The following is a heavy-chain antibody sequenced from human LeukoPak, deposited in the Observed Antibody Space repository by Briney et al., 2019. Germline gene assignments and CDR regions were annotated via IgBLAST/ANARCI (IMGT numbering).Heavy chain of an antibody. CDR1: GGSICGYY. Sequence: PSETLSLTCTVSGGSICGYYWSWMRQPPGKGLEWIGYIYYRRSTNYNPSLKSRVTISVDTTKNQFSLRLNSVTAADTAVYCCARGGWNKFDYWGQGTLVTVSS. CDR3: ARGGWNKFDY. CDR2: IYYRRST. V-gene: IGHV4-59*01. J-gene: IGHJ4*02. D-gene: IGHD3-22*01.